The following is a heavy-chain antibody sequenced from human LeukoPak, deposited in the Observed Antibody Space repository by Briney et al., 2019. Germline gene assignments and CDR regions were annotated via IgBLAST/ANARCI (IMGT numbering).Heavy chain of an antibody. CDR3: ARKENILTGYCDH. CDR1: GFTFSSYT. V-gene: IGHV3-21*01. Sequence: GGSLRLSCAASGFTFSSYTMNWVRQAPGKGLEWVSSISSDSNYIYYADSVKGRFTISRDNAWNSLYLQMNSLRAEDTAVYYCARKENILTGYCDHWGQGTLVTVSS. CDR2: ISSDSNYI. D-gene: IGHD3-9*01. J-gene: IGHJ5*02.